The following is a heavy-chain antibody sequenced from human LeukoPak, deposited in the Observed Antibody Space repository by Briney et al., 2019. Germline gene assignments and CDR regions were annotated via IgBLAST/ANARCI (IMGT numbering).Heavy chain of an antibody. CDR2: INPNSGGT. J-gene: IGHJ5*02. Sequence: ASSVKVSCKASGYTFTGYYMHWVRQAPGQGLEWMGWINPNSGGTNYAQKFQGRVTMTRGTAISTAYMELSRLRSDDTAVYYCAREAITMVRGVIRNWFDPWGQGTLVTVSS. CDR1: GYTFTGYY. V-gene: IGHV1-2*02. D-gene: IGHD3-10*01. CDR3: AREAITMVRGVIRNWFDP.